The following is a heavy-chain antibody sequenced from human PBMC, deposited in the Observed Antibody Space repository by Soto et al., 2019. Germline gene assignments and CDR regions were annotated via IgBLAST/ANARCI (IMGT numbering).Heavy chain of an antibody. J-gene: IGHJ4*02. CDR2: INAGNGNT. V-gene: IGHV1-3*01. Sequence: ASVKVSCKASGYTFTSYAMHWVRQAPGQRLEWMGWINAGNGNTKYSQKFQGRVTITRDTSASTAYLALSRLRSDDTAVYYCARDPPYCGGDCYYFDYWGQGTLVTVSS. D-gene: IGHD2-21*02. CDR3: ARDPPYCGGDCYYFDY. CDR1: GYTFTSYA.